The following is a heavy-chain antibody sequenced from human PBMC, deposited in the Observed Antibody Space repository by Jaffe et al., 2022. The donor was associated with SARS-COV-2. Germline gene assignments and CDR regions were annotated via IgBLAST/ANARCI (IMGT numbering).Heavy chain of an antibody. CDR2: INHSGST. J-gene: IGHJ4*02. V-gene: IGHV4-34*01. D-gene: IGHD6-6*01. Sequence: QVQLQQWGAGLLKPSETLSLTCAVYGGSFSGYYWSWIRQPPGKGLEWIGEINHSGSTNYNPSLKSRVTISVDTSKNQFSLKLSSVTAADTAVYYCARGPYSVIAARRRDGFDYWGQGTLVTVSS. CDR1: GGSFSGYY. CDR3: ARGPYSVIAARRRDGFDY.